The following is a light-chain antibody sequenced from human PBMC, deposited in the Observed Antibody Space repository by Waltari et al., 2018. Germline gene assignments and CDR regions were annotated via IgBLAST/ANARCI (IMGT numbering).Light chain of an antibody. CDR3: SSYTNDNKV. J-gene: IGLJ2*01. Sequence: QSALTQPASVSGSPGQSITISCTGTSGNIGRTPSVTWYQQHPGKAPKLVIYDVTNRPSGVSNRFSGSKSGNTASLTISGLQTEDEADYYCSSYTNDNKVFGGGTKVTVL. CDR2: DVT. CDR1: SGNIGRTPS. V-gene: IGLV2-14*03.